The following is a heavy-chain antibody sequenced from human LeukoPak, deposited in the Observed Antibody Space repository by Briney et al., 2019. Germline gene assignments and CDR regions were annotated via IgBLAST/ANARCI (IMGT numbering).Heavy chain of an antibody. J-gene: IGHJ4*02. D-gene: IGHD5-12*01. CDR3: ARVGYSGYDPYYFDY. CDR2: IYTSGST. CDR1: GGSISSYY. Sequence: YPSETLSLTCAVSGGSISSYYWSWIRQPAGKGLEWIGRIYTSGSTNYNPSLKSRVTMSVDTSKNQFSLKLSSVTAADTAVYYCARVGYSGYDPYYFDYWGQGTLVTVSS. V-gene: IGHV4-4*07.